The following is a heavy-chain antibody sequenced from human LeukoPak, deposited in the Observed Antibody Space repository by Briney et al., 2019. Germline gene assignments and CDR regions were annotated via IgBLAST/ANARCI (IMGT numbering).Heavy chain of an antibody. Sequence: GGSLRLSCAASGFTFSRYGMSWVRQAPGKGLEWVSAISGGGGSTYYADSVKGRFTIPRDNSKNTLFLQMNSLRAEDTALYYCARGLSYDSSGYYDWGQGTLVTVSS. CDR3: ARGLSYDSSGYYD. D-gene: IGHD3-22*01. CDR1: GFTFSRYG. CDR2: ISGGGGST. J-gene: IGHJ4*02. V-gene: IGHV3-23*01.